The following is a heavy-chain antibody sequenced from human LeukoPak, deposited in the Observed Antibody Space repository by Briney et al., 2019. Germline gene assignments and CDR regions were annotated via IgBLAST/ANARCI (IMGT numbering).Heavy chain of an antibody. CDR3: ASTGQLVRQSTHDAFDI. D-gene: IGHD6-13*01. J-gene: IGHJ3*02. CDR1: GGSISSGGYY. V-gene: IGHV4-31*03. CDR2: IYYSGST. Sequence: PSQTLSLTCTVSGGSISSGGYYWSWIRQHPGKGLEWIGYIYYSGSTYYNPSLKSRVTISVDTSKNQFSLKLSSVTAADTAVYYCASTGQLVRQSTHDAFDIWGQGTMVTVSS.